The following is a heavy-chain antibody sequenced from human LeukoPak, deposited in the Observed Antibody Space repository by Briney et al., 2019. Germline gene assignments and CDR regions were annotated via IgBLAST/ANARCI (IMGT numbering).Heavy chain of an antibody. V-gene: IGHV4-39*07. CDR2: IYYSGST. J-gene: IGHJ4*02. D-gene: IGHD3-16*02. Sequence: PSETLSLTCTVSGGSISSSSYYWGWIRQPPGKGLEWIGSIYYSGSTYYNPSLKSRVTISVDTSKNQFSLKLSSVTAADTAVYYCARGGPYVWGSYRLRPLDYWGQGTLVTVSS. CDR1: GGSISSSSYY. CDR3: ARGGPYVWGSYRLRPLDY.